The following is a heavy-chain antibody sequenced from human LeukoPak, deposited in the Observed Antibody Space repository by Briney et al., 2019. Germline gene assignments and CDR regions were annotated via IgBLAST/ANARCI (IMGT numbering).Heavy chain of an antibody. CDR1: GFPFSDYG. J-gene: IGHJ3*02. V-gene: IGHV3-30*18. Sequence: GGSLRLSCAASGFPFSDYGMYWVRQAPGKGLEWLAVISYDGSNKYYADSVKGRFTISRDNSKNTLYLQMNSLRAEDTAVYYCAKLPAGGSAFDIWGQGTMVTVSS. D-gene: IGHD1-26*01. CDR3: AKLPAGGSAFDI. CDR2: ISYDGSNK.